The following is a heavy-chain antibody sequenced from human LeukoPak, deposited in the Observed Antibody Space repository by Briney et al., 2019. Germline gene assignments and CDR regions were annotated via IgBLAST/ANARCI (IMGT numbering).Heavy chain of an antibody. D-gene: IGHD3-22*01. J-gene: IGHJ3*02. CDR1: GYTLTELS. CDR2: FYPEDGET. V-gene: IGHV1-24*01. Sequence: GASVKVSCKVSGYTLTELSMHWVRQTPGKGLEWMGGFYPEDGETIYAQKFQGRVTMTEDTSTDTAYMELSSLRSGDTAVYYCATTAPHSSGYDYEDAFDIWGQGTMVTVSS. CDR3: ATTAPHSSGYDYEDAFDI.